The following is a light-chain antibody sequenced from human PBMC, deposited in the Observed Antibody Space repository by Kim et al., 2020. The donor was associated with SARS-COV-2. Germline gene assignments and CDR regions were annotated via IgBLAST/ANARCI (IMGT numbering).Light chain of an antibody. V-gene: IGKV4-1*01. CDR2: WAS. CDR1: QSVLYSSNNKSY. J-gene: IGKJ5*01. Sequence: DIVMTQSPDSLAVSLGERATINCKSSQSVLYSSNNKSYLAWYLQKPGQPPKLLIYWASTRESGVPDRFSGSGSGTDFTLTISSLQAEDVAVYYCQQYYSTPITFGQGTRLEIK. CDR3: QQYYSTPIT.